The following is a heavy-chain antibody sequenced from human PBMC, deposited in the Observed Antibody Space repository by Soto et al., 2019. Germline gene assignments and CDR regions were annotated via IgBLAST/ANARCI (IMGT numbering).Heavy chain of an antibody. Sequence: EVQLVESGGGLVQPGGSLRLSCAASGFTFSSYSMNWVRQAPGKGLEWVSYISSSSSTIYYADSVKGRFTISRDNAKNSLYLQMNCLRDEDTAVYYCATGVGYDSSGQGDYWGQGTLVTVSS. CDR2: ISSSSSTI. CDR1: GFTFSSYS. V-gene: IGHV3-48*02. D-gene: IGHD3-22*01. CDR3: ATGVGYDSSGQGDY. J-gene: IGHJ4*02.